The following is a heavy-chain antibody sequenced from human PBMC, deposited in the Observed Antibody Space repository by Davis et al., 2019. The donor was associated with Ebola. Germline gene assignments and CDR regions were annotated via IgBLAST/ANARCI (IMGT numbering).Heavy chain of an antibody. J-gene: IGHJ4*02. CDR3: ARDLGGDIVVVPAAYYFDY. D-gene: IGHD2-2*01. CDR1: GFSFSSYS. CDR2: ISSSSSTI. Sequence: GESLKISCSASGFSFSSYSMNWVRQAPGKGLEWVSYISSSSSTIYYADSVKGRFTISRDNAKNSLYLQMNSLRDEDTAVYYCARDLGGDIVVVPAAYYFDYWGQGTLVTVSS. V-gene: IGHV3-48*02.